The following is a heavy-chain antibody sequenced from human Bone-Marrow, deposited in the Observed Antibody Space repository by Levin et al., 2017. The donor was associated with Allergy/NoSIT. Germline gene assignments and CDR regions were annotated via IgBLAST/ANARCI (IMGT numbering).Heavy chain of an antibody. CDR2: ISSSGSTI. CDR1: GFTFSSYE. V-gene: IGHV3-48*03. CDR3: ARDSAVSSGSYGEFDY. J-gene: IGHJ4*02. Sequence: LSLTCAASGFTFSSYEMNWVRQAPGKGLEWVSYISSSGSTIYYADSVKGRFTISRDNAKNSLYLQMNSLRAEDTAVYYCARDSAVSSGSYGEFDYWGQGTLVTVSS. D-gene: IGHD3-22*01.